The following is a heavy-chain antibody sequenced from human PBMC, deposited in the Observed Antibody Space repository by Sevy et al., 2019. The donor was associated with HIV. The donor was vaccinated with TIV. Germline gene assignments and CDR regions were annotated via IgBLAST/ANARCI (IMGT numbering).Heavy chain of an antibody. CDR1: GFTVSGNY. CDR2: IYSGGST. D-gene: IGHD2-15*01. Sequence: GGSLRLSCAASGFTVSGNYMSWVRQAPGKGLEWVSVIYSGGSTYYADSVKGRFTISRDTSKTTLYLQMNSLRFEDTAVYYWASTSCSGGSCYSLIDAWGQGTLVTVSS. V-gene: IGHV3-66*02. J-gene: IGHJ4*02. CDR3: ASTSCSGGSCYSLIDA.